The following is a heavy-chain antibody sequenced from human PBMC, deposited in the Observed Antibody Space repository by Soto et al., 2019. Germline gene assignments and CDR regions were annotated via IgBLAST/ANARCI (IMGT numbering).Heavy chain of an antibody. CDR1: GFIFSSYG. J-gene: IGHJ3*01. CDR2: ISSDGSEE. D-gene: IGHD7-27*01. V-gene: IGHV3-30*18. Sequence: QVRLVESGGGEVQPGGSLRLSCTASGFIFSSYGMHWVRQAPGKGPVWVAFISSDGSEEYYTDSVKGRFSISRDASKNKLYLQMNSLRVEDTAVYYCAKRLGNDVFDVWGQGTMATVSS. CDR3: AKRLGNDVFDV.